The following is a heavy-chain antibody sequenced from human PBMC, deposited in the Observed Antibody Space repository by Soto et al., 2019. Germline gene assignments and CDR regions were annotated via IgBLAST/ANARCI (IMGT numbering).Heavy chain of an antibody. J-gene: IGHJ4*02. CDR3: AKGTYYYGSAPYYFDY. V-gene: IGHV3-23*01. CDR1: GFTFDNFA. CDR2: ISGGGGGK. Sequence: PGGSLRLSCITSGFTFDNFAMSWVRQAPGRGLEWVSAISGGGGGKYYADSVKGRFIIARDNSKSTVYLEVNGLRTEDTAVYYCAKGTYYYGSAPYYFDYWGQGTLVTVSS. D-gene: IGHD3-10*01.